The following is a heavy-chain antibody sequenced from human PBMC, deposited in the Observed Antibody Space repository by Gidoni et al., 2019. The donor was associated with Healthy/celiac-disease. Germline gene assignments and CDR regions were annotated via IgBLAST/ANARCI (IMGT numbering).Heavy chain of an antibody. CDR1: GGSISSGGYY. CDR2: IYYSGST. V-gene: IGHV4-31*03. Sequence: QVQLQDSGPGMVKPSQTLSRTCTVSGGSISSGGYYWSWIRQHPGKGMEWIGYIYYSGSTYYNPSLKSRVTISVDTSKNQFSLKLSSVTAADTAVYYCARDGSSTRNDIWGQGTMVTVSS. D-gene: IGHD2-2*01. J-gene: IGHJ3*02. CDR3: ARDGSSTRNDI.